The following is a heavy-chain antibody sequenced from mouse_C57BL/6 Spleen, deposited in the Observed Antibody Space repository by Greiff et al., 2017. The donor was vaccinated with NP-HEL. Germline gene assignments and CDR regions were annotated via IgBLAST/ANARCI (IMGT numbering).Heavy chain of an antibody. CDR1: GYTFTSYW. CDR2: IYPGSGST. D-gene: IGHD3-1*01. Sequence: VKLQQPGAELVKPGASVKMSCKASGYTFTSYWITWVKQRPGQGLEWIGDIYPGSGSTNYNEKFKSKATLTVDTSSSTAYMQLSSLTSEDSAVYYCARVSGPQLWFAYWGQGTLVTVSA. J-gene: IGHJ3*01. V-gene: IGHV1-55*01. CDR3: ARVSGPQLWFAY.